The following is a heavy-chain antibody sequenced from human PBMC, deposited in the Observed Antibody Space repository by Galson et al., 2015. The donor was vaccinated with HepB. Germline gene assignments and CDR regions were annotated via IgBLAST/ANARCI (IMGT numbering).Heavy chain of an antibody. Sequence: SETLSLTCAVYGGSFSGYYWSWIRQPPGKGLEWIGEINHSGSTNYNTSLKSRVTISVDTSKNQFSLKLSSVTAADTAVYYCARGPWHRGYGSGKPAGYFDYWGQGTLVTVSS. V-gene: IGHV4-34*01. D-gene: IGHD3-10*01. CDR1: GGSFSGYY. J-gene: IGHJ4*02. CDR2: INHSGST. CDR3: ARGPWHRGYGSGKPAGYFDY.